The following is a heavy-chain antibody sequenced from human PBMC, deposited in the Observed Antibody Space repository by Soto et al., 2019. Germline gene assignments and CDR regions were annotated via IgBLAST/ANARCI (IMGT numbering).Heavy chain of an antibody. CDR2: VHHSWGS. CDR3: ARQGFGPLHGRVDV. D-gene: IGHD3-10*01. J-gene: IGHJ6*02. Sequence: QVQLQESGPGLVKPSETLSLSCTVSGGSISSYYWSWFRQSPGKRMEWIGYVHHSWGSSYNPSLQSRVAISLDTSKSQFSLKVTSVTATETDVYYCARQGFGPLHGRVDVWGQGTTVTVSS. CDR1: GGSISSYY. V-gene: IGHV4-59*08.